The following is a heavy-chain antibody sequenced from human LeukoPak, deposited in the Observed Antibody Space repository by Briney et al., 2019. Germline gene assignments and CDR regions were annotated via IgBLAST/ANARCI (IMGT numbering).Heavy chain of an antibody. CDR1: GGSISSFY. Sequence: SDTLSLTCTVSGGSISSFYWSWLRQPPGKGLEWIGYISYSGGTNYNPSLKSRVTISVDTSKNQFSLKLSSVIAADTAVYYCARGGVAVTANDAFDIWGQGTMVTVS. D-gene: IGHD2-21*02. V-gene: IGHV4-59*07. J-gene: IGHJ3*02. CDR2: ISYSGGT. CDR3: ARGGVAVTANDAFDI.